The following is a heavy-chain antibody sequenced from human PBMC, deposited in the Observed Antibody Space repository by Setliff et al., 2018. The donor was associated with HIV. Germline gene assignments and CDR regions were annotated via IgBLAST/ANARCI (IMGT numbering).Heavy chain of an antibody. J-gene: IGHJ4*02. Sequence: SETLSLTCTVPGDSISSTNWWSWVRQPPGKGLEWIGQIYDNGNTNYNPSLKSRVTVIIDIYKNQMSLNLSSVTAADTAVYYCARERVTGEHEGWGQGTLVTVSS. D-gene: IGHD7-27*01. CDR3: ARERVTGEHEG. CDR1: GDSISSTNW. CDR2: IYDNGNT. V-gene: IGHV4-4*02.